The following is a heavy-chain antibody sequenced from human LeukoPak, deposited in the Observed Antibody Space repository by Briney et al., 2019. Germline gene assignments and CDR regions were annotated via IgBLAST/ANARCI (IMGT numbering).Heavy chain of an antibody. CDR2: ISGSGGST. Sequence: GGSLRLSCAASGFTFSSYAMSWVRQAPGKGLGWVSAISGSGGSTYYADSVKGRFTISGDNSKNTLYLQMNSLRAEDTAVYYCAKLLTVDTAMVTIDYWGQGTLVTVSS. V-gene: IGHV3-23*01. J-gene: IGHJ4*02. CDR1: GFTFSSYA. D-gene: IGHD5-18*01. CDR3: AKLLTVDTAMVTIDY.